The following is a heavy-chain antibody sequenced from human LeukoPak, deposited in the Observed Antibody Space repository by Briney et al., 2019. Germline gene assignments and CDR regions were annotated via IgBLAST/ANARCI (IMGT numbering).Heavy chain of an antibody. J-gene: IGHJ3*02. V-gene: IGHV4-61*01. CDR2: IYHSGST. CDR3: ARDKLDSSGYWDAFDI. Sequence: SETLSLTCTVSGGSVSSGSYYWSWIRQPPGKGLEWIGEIYHSGSTNYNPSLKSRVTISVDKSKNQFSLKLSSVTAADTAVYYCARDKLDSSGYWDAFDIWGQGTMVTVSS. D-gene: IGHD3-22*01. CDR1: GGSVSSGSYY.